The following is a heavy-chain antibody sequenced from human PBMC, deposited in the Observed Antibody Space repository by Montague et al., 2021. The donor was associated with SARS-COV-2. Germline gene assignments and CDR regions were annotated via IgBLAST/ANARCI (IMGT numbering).Heavy chain of an antibody. CDR3: ARVHFVSSGWYPDAFDI. Sequence: TLSLTCTVSGGSINSGGYYWSWIRQHPGKGLEWIGYIDYSGSTYYNPCLESRLTISVDTSKNQFSLKLSSVTAADTAVYYCARVHFVSSGWYPDAFDIWGQGTMVTVSS. J-gene: IGHJ3*02. V-gene: IGHV4-31*03. CDR1: GGSINSGGYY. CDR2: IDYSGST. D-gene: IGHD6-19*01.